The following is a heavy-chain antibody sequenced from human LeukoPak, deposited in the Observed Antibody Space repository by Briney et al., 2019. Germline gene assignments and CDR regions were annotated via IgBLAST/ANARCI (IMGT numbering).Heavy chain of an antibody. CDR3: ARGGYGDYQLDS. D-gene: IGHD4-17*01. Sequence: TGGSLRLSCAASGFTFRIYSMNWVRQAPGKGPEWVSYISTTSGTIYYAASVKGRFTISRDNAKNSVSLQVNSLRAADTAVYYCARGGYGDYQLDSWGQGTQVTVSS. J-gene: IGHJ4*02. V-gene: IGHV3-48*01. CDR1: GFTFRIYS. CDR2: ISTTSGTI.